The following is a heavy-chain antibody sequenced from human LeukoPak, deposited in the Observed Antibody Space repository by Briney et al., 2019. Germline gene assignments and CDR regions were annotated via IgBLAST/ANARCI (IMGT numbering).Heavy chain of an antibody. CDR2: INSDADKT. CDR1: GFTFTGYW. CDR3: AREYYGILTGYYLDV. J-gene: IGHJ6*03. V-gene: IGHV3-74*01. Sequence: PGESLRLSCAASGFTFTGYWMHWVRQAPGKGLVWVSRINSDADKTGYAEAVKGRFTISRDNAKKTLYLEMNSLRVEDTAVYYCAREYYGILTGYYLDVWGKGTTVTVSS. D-gene: IGHD3-9*01.